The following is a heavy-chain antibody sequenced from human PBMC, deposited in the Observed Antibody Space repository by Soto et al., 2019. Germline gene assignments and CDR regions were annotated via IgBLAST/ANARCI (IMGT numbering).Heavy chain of an antibody. CDR3: ATGSPFYYYGMDV. CDR1: GFSFDDYA. V-gene: IGHV3-9*01. Sequence: EVQLVESGGGLVQPGRSLRLSCAASGFSFDDYAMHWVRQVPGKGLEWVSGITWNSGSMAYADSVRGRFTISRDNAKNSLYLQMNSLRDGDTALYCCATGSPFYYYGMDVWGQGTTVTVSS. J-gene: IGHJ6*02. CDR2: ITWNSGSM. D-gene: IGHD1-26*01.